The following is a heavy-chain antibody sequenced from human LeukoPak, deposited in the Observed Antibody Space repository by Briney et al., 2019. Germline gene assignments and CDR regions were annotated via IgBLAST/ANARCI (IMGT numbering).Heavy chain of an antibody. V-gene: IGHV4-61*02. CDR1: GDSISSGSYY. CDR2: IYTSGST. D-gene: IGHD6-19*01. Sequence: PSETLSPTCTVSGDSISSGSYYWSWIRQPAGKGLEWIGRIYTSGSTNYNPSLKSRVTISVDTSKNQFSLKLSSVTAADTAVYYCARTKQWLAFDIWGQGTLVTVSS. J-gene: IGHJ4*02. CDR3: ARTKQWLAFDI.